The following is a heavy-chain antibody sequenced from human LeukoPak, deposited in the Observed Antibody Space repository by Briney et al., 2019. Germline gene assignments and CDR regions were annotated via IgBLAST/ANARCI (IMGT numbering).Heavy chain of an antibody. D-gene: IGHD3-22*01. CDR3: ARGSYYYDSSGYSDY. V-gene: IGHV3-48*01. CDR2: ISSSSSTI. CDR1: GFTFSSYS. J-gene: IGHJ4*02. Sequence: GGSLRLSCAASGFTFSSYSMNWVRQAPGKGLEWVSYISSSSSTIYYADSVKGRFTISRDNAKNSLYLQMNSLRAEDTAVYYCARGSYYYDSSGYSDYWGQGTLVTVSS.